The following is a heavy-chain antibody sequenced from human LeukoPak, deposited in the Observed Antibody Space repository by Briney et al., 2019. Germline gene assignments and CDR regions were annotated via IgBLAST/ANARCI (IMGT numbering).Heavy chain of an antibody. V-gene: IGHV1-69*01. J-gene: IGHJ4*02. CDR3: ARDYAGGSTGL. CDR1: GGTFSSYA. D-gene: IGHD1-26*01. CDR2: IIPIFGTA. Sequence: ASVKVSCKASGGTFSSYAISWVRQAPGQGLEWMRGIIPIFGTANYAQKFQGRVTTTADESTSTAYMELSSLRSEDTAVYYCARDYAGGSTGLWDQGTLVTVSS.